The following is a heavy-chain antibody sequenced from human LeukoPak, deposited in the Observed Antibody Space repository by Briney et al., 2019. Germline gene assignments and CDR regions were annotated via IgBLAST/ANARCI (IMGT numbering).Heavy chain of an antibody. V-gene: IGHV3-23*01. D-gene: IGHD3-22*01. Sequence: GGSLRLSCAASGFTFAYSAMSWVRQAPGKRLEWVSAISGSAATTSYADSVQGRFTISRDNSKNTLYLQMNSLRAEDTAVYYCANHYDSSGYYYRYWGQGTLVTVSS. CDR1: GFTFAYSA. CDR2: ISGSAATT. J-gene: IGHJ4*02. CDR3: ANHYDSSGYYYRY.